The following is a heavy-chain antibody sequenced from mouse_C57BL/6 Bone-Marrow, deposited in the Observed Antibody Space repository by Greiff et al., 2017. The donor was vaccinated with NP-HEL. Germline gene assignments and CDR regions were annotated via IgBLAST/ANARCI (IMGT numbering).Heavy chain of an antibody. Sequence: EVKVVESGGGLVQPGGSLKLSCAASGFTFSDYGMAWVRQAPRKGPEWVAFISNLAYSIYYADTVTGRFTISRENAKNTLYLEMSSLRSEDTAMYYCARHRDYYGSRYFDVWGTGTTVTVSS. CDR3: ARHRDYYGSRYFDV. J-gene: IGHJ1*03. D-gene: IGHD1-1*01. V-gene: IGHV5-15*01. CDR1: GFTFSDYG. CDR2: ISNLAYSI.